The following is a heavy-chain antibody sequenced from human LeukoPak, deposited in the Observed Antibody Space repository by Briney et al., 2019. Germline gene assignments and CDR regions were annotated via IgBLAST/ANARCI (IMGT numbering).Heavy chain of an antibody. J-gene: IGHJ5*02. CDR3: ARRGYYDILTGYYGNWFDP. CDR1: GGSISSSSYY. Sequence: SETLSLTCTVSGGSISSSSYYWGWIRQPPGKGLEWIGSIYYSGSTYYNPSLKSRVTISVDTSKNQFSLKLSSVTAADTAVYYCARRGYYDILTGYYGNWFDPWGQGTLITVSS. V-gene: IGHV4-39*01. D-gene: IGHD3-9*01. CDR2: IYYSGST.